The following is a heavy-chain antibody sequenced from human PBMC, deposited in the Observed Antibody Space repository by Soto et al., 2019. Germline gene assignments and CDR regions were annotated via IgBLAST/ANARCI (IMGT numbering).Heavy chain of an antibody. J-gene: IGHJ4*02. CDR3: AKVSTLDDSSGS. CDR2: ISGSGGST. CDR1: GFPFGSYA. V-gene: IGHV3-23*01. Sequence: GGSLRLSCAASGFPFGSYAMSWVRQAPGKGLEWVSAISGSGGSTYYADSVKGRFTISRDNSKNTLYLQMNSLRAEDTAVYYCAKVSTLDDSSGSWGQGTLVTVSS. D-gene: IGHD3-22*01.